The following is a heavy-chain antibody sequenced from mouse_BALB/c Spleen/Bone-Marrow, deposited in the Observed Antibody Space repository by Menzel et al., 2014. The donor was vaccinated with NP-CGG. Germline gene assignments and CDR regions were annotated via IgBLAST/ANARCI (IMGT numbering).Heavy chain of an antibody. J-gene: IGHJ3*01. Sequence: EVQLVESGGGLVQPGGSLKLSCAASGFTFGNYGMSWVRQTPDKRLEFVATINTNGGDTYYPDSVKGRFTISRDNAKNTLYLQMISLKSEDTAIYYCAGGVDYVSWFAYWGQGTLVAVSA. D-gene: IGHD2-4*01. V-gene: IGHV5-6-3*01. CDR1: GFTFGNYG. CDR3: AGGVDYVSWFAY. CDR2: INTNGGDT.